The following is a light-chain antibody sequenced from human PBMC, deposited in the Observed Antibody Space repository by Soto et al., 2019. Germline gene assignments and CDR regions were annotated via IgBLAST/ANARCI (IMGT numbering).Light chain of an antibody. CDR2: EVS. Sequence: QSALTQPASVSGSPGQSITISCTGTSSDVGGYNSVCWHQQHPGKAPKLMIYEVSNRPSGVSDRFSASKSGNTASLTISGLLADDEADYYCGSFTRSNTWVFGGGTKLTVL. CDR3: GSFTRSNTWV. J-gene: IGLJ3*02. CDR1: SSDVGGYNS. V-gene: IGLV2-14*01.